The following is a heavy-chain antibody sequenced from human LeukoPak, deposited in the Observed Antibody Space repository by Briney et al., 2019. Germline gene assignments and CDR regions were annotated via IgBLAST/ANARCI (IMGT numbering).Heavy chain of an antibody. J-gene: IGHJ4*02. D-gene: IGHD2-8*01. V-gene: IGHV1-8*01. CDR1: GYTFTSYD. CDR2: MNPISGNT. Sequence: GASVKVSCKASGYTFTSYDISWVRQATGQGLEWMGWMNPISGNTGYAQKFQGRVTMTRSTSISTAYMELSSLRSEDTAVYYCAKQRLVYAIGDPFDYWGQGTLVTVSS. CDR3: AKQRLVYAIGDPFDY.